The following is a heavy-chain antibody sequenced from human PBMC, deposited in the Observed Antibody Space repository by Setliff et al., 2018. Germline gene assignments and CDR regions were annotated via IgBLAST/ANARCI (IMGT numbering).Heavy chain of an antibody. CDR2: ISRGGNTI. Sequence: PGGSLRLSCVASGFTFSANYMSWIRQAPGKGLEWVSYISRGGNTIYYADSVKGRFTVSRDNAKDSLHLQMNSLRAEDTAVYYCARDTLYQHYYTSSGYPDYWGQGTLVTVSS. J-gene: IGHJ4*02. D-gene: IGHD3-22*01. CDR3: ARDTLYQHYYTSSGYPDY. V-gene: IGHV3-11*04. CDR1: GFTFSANY.